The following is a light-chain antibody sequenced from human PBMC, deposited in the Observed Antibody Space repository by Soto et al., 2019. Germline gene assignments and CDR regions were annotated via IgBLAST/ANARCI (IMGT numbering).Light chain of an antibody. V-gene: IGKV1-39*01. CDR2: SAS. CDR3: QQSYTAPFT. CDR1: QSIGTS. J-gene: IGKJ3*01. Sequence: DFQMTQSPSSLSASVGDRVSITCRASQSIGTSLNWYQQKPGKAPKLLIYSASTLQGGGPSRFSGSGSRTDFTLTISSLQPEDFATYYCQQSYTAPFTFGPGTKVDVK.